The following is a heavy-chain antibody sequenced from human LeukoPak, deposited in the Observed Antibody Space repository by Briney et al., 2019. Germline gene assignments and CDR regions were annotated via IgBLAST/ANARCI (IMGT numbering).Heavy chain of an antibody. V-gene: IGHV4-61*09. D-gene: IGHD3-10*01. J-gene: IGHJ6*03. CDR3: ARDPGIMVRGSRRGYDDNYYYMDV. Sequence: SQTLSLTCTVSGGSISSGSYCWSWIRQPAGKGLEWIGHIHTSGNTNYNSSLKSRVTISVDTSKNQFSLKLSSVTAADTAVYYCARDPGIMVRGSRRGYDDNYYYMDVWGKGTTVTISS. CDR1: GGSISSGSYC. CDR2: IHTSGNT.